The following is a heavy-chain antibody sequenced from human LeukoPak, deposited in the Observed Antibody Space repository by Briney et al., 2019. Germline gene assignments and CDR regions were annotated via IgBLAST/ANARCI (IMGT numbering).Heavy chain of an antibody. Sequence: GGSLRLSCAASGFSFSSYGMHWVRQAPGKGLEWVAFIRYDGSNKYYADSVKGRFTISRDNSKNTLYLQMNRLGAEDTAVYYCAKDFSVYYYDSRVLDYWGQGTLVTVSS. D-gene: IGHD3-22*01. CDR3: AKDFSVYYYDSRVLDY. CDR2: IRYDGSNK. CDR1: GFSFSSYG. J-gene: IGHJ4*02. V-gene: IGHV3-30*02.